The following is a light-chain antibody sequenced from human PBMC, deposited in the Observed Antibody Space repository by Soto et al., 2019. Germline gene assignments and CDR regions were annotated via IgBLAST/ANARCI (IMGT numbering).Light chain of an antibody. CDR3: QQSDSTLRT. V-gene: IGKV1-39*01. J-gene: IGKJ1*01. CDR1: QSISSY. CDR2: AAS. Sequence: DIQMTQSPSSLSASVGDRVTITCRASQSISSYLNWYQQTPGKAPNLLIYAASSLQSGVPSRFSGSGSGTDFTLTISSLQPEDVATYYCQQSDSTLRTFGQGTKVDIK.